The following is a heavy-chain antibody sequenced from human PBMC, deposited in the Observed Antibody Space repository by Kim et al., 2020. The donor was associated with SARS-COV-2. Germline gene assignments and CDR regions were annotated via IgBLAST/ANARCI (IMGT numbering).Heavy chain of an antibody. D-gene: IGHD3-22*01. Sequence: GGSLRLSCAASGFTFSSYAMSWVRQAPGKGLEWVSAISGSGGSTYYADSVKGRFTISRDNSKNTLYLQMNSLRAEDTAVYYCAKEGYYDSSGYYPYYFDYWGQGTLVTVSS. CDR2: ISGSGGST. CDR3: AKEGYYDSSGYYPYYFDY. CDR1: GFTFSSYA. J-gene: IGHJ4*02. V-gene: IGHV3-23*01.